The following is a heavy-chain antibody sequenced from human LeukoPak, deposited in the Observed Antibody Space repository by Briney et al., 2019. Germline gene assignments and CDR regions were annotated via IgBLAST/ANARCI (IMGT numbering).Heavy chain of an antibody. CDR3: ARISRLGAREYLDH. Sequence: GGSLRLSCAASGFTFSSYTMNWVRQAPGEGLEWVSYVSASGSATYYGDSVKGRFTISRDNAKNSVYMQMNSLRDEDTAVYYCARISRLGAREYLDHWGQGTLVTVSS. J-gene: IGHJ4*02. D-gene: IGHD2/OR15-2a*01. V-gene: IGHV3-48*02. CDR1: GFTFSSYT. CDR2: VSASGSAT.